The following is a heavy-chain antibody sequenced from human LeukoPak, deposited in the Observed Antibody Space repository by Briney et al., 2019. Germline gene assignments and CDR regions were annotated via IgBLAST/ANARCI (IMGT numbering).Heavy chain of an antibody. Sequence: SGGSLRLSCAASGFTFSSYSMNWVRQAPGKGLEWVSYISSSTTTIYYADSVKGRFTMSRDNAKNSLYLQMNSLRAEDTAVYYCARDQWDYDYRKYFFDYWGRGTLVTVSS. CDR1: GFTFSSYS. CDR3: ARDQWDYDYRKYFFDY. D-gene: IGHD4-11*01. V-gene: IGHV3-48*01. CDR2: ISSSTTTI. J-gene: IGHJ4*02.